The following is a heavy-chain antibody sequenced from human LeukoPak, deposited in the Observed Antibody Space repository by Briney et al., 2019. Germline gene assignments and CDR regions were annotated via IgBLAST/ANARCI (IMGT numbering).Heavy chain of an antibody. Sequence: SETLSLTCAVSGGSISSGGYSCSWIRQPPGKGLEWIGYIYDSGSTYYNPSLKRRVTISVDTSKNQFSLKLSSVTAADTAVYYCARGGSSSGYYYVFDCWGQGTLVTVSS. J-gene: IGHJ4*02. CDR2: IYDSGST. V-gene: IGHV4-30-4*07. D-gene: IGHD3-22*01. CDR1: GGSISSGGYS. CDR3: ARGGSSSGYYYVFDC.